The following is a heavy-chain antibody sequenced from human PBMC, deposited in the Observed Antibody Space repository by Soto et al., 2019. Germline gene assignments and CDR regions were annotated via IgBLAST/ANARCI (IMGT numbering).Heavy chain of an antibody. Sequence: QVQLVQSGDEVRKPGSSVKVSCKASGNIFVNYGIAWVRQAPGQGLEWMGWISPYSGNTHYASKVQGRLKMTTENYTGTAYMDLGRLTSNDKAVYYCAMVANYVTPSPQDVWGQGTKVTLS. V-gene: IGHV1-18*01. CDR2: ISPYSGNT. J-gene: IGHJ6*02. CDR3: AMVANYVTPSPQDV. CDR1: GNIFVNYG. D-gene: IGHD3-16*01.